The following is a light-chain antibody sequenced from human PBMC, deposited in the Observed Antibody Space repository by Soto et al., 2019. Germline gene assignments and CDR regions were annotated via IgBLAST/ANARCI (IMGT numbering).Light chain of an antibody. Sequence: DIQMTQSPSTLSASVGDSVTITCRASQSISPWLAWYQQKPGKAPTLLIYKASSLEGGVPSRVSGSGSGTDFNITISSLQPDDFATFYCQLYNSCPLTFGGGTTVEIK. V-gene: IGKV1-5*03. CDR1: QSISPW. CDR2: KAS. J-gene: IGKJ4*01. CDR3: QLYNSCPLT.